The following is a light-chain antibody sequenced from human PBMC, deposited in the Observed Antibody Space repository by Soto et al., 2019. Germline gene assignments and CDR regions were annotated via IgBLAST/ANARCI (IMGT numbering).Light chain of an antibody. Sequence: QSVRTQPPSASGTPGQRVTISCSGSSSNIGSNYVYWYQQLPGTAPKLLIYRNNQRPSGVPDRFSGSKSGTSASLAISGLRSEDEADYYCAAWDDSLSGSYVLGTGTKVTVL. J-gene: IGLJ1*01. CDR3: AAWDDSLSGSYV. CDR1: SSNIGSNY. V-gene: IGLV1-47*01. CDR2: RNN.